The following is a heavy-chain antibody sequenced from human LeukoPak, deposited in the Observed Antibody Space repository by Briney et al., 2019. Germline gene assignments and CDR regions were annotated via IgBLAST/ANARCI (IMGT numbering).Heavy chain of an antibody. CDR1: GFSLSTSGMC. Sequence: RESGPALVXPTQTLTLTCSFSGFSLSTSGMCVSWIRQPPGKALEWLARIDWNDDKYLNTSLPTRLTISKDTSRNQVVLTMTNMDLVDTATYYCARFLGTTSYDFWGQGTLVTVSS. CDR2: IDWNDDK. CDR3: ARFLGTTSYDF. J-gene: IGHJ4*02. D-gene: IGHD1-1*01. V-gene: IGHV2-70*11.